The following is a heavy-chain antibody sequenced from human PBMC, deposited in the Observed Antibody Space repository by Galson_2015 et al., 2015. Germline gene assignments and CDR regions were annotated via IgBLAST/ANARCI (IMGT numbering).Heavy chain of an antibody. CDR1: GGTFSSYA. J-gene: IGHJ6*03. CDR2: IIPIFGTA. Sequence: SVKVSCKASGGTFSSYAISWVRQAPGQGLEWMGGIIPIFGTANYAQKFQGRVTITADESTSTAYMELSSLRSEDTAVYYCARVGRWTTDYYYYMDVWGKGTTVTVSS. D-gene: IGHD3/OR15-3a*01. V-gene: IGHV1-69*13. CDR3: ARVGRWTTDYYYYMDV.